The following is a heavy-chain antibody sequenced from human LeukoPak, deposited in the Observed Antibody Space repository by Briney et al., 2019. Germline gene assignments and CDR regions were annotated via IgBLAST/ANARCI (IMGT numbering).Heavy chain of an antibody. V-gene: IGHV1-8*01. Sequence: GASVKFSCKASGYTFTSYDINWVRQATGQGLEWIGWMNPHSGNTGYAQKFQGRVTMTRNTSISTAYMELSSVRSEDTAVYYCPRDYYDSSGYGGFYYYYYGMDVWGQGTTVTVSS. CDR1: GYTFTSYD. CDR3: PRDYYDSSGYGGFYYYYYGMDV. CDR2: MNPHSGNT. D-gene: IGHD3-22*01. J-gene: IGHJ6*02.